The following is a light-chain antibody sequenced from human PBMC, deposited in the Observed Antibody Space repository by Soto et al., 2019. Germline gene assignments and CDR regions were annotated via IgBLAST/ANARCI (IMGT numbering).Light chain of an antibody. V-gene: IGLV1-47*02. CDR2: SNN. Sequence: QSVLTQPPSASGTPGQRVTISCSGSSSNIGSNYVYWYQQLPGTAPKLLIFSNNQRPSGVPDRFSGSKSGTSASLAISGLRSEDEAVYYCAAWDDSLSGHVVFGGGTKLTVL. CDR3: AAWDDSLSGHVV. CDR1: SSNIGSNY. J-gene: IGLJ2*01.